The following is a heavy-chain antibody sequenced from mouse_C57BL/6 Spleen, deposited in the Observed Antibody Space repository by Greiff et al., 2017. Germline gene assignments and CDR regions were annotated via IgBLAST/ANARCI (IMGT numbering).Heavy chain of an antibody. CDR3: ARHEEGYGSSYWCFDV. V-gene: IGHV1-62-2*01. Sequence: QVQLKESGAELVKPGASVKLSCKASGYTFTEYTIHWVKQRSGQGLEWIGWFYTGRGSLTYNEKFKDKATLTADKSSSTVYMELSRLTSEDSAVYFCARHEEGYGSSYWCFDVWGTGTTVTVSS. CDR1: GYTFTEYT. D-gene: IGHD1-1*01. CDR2: FYTGRGSL. J-gene: IGHJ1*03.